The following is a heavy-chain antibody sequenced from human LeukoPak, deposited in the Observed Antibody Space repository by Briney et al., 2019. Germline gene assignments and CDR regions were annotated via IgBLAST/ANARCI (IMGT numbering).Heavy chain of an antibody. V-gene: IGHV4-31*03. Sequence: SETLSLTCTVSGASITNEGYYWTWIRQHPGEGLEWIGYISHSGNTYYNPSLKSRVTISVDTSKNEFSLRLSSVTAADTAVYFCARYYCGSSRCLGVDYWGQGTLVTVSS. D-gene: IGHD2-2*01. J-gene: IGHJ4*02. CDR1: GASITNEGYY. CDR3: ARYYCGSSRCLGVDY. CDR2: ISHSGNT.